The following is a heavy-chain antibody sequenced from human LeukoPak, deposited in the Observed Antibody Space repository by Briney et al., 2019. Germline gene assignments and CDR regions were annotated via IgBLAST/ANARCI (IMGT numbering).Heavy chain of an antibody. V-gene: IGHV3-30*02. CDR3: ARDGGVGYSYGHGAFDI. CDR2: IRYDGSNK. D-gene: IGHD5-18*01. J-gene: IGHJ3*02. Sequence: AGGSLRLSCAASGFTFSSYGMHWVRQAPGKGLEWVAFIRYDGSNKYYADSVKGRFTISRDNSKNTLYLQMNSLRAEDTAAYYCARDGGVGYSYGHGAFDIWGQGTMVTVSS. CDR1: GFTFSSYG.